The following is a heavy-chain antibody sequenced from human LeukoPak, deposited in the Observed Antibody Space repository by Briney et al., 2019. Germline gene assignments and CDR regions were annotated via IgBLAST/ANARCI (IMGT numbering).Heavy chain of an antibody. V-gene: IGHV3-30*02. Sequence: PGGSLRLSCATSEFSFSSHGIHWARQAPGKGLEWVAFEQKDGSYKKYADSVKGRFTISRDSSKNTLYLQMNSLRVEDTAVYYCANIPNSFVPDYWGQGSLVTVSS. J-gene: IGHJ4*02. CDR2: EQKDGSYK. CDR3: ANIPNSFVPDY. D-gene: IGHD2-21*01. CDR1: EFSFSSHG.